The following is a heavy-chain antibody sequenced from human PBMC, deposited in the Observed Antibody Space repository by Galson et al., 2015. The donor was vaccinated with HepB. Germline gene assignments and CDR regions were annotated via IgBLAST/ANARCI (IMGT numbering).Heavy chain of an antibody. Sequence: SLRLSCAASGFTFSSYWMSWVRQAPGKGLEWVANIKQDGSEKYYVDSVKGRFTISRDNAKNSLYLQMNSLRAEDTAVYYCARLYIETYYDFWSGYYRAFDIWGQGTMVTVSS. V-gene: IGHV3-7*03. J-gene: IGHJ3*02. D-gene: IGHD3-3*01. CDR1: GFTFSSYW. CDR2: IKQDGSEK. CDR3: ARLYIETYYDFWSGYYRAFDI.